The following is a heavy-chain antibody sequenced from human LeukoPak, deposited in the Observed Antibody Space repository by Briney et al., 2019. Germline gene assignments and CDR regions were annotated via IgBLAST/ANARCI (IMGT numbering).Heavy chain of an antibody. CDR2: IYYSGST. V-gene: IGHV4-30-4*01. CDR1: AGSISSGDYY. Sequence: SETLSLTCTVSAGSISSGDYYLSWIRQPPGKGLEWIVYIYYSGSTYYNPSLKSRVTISVDTSKNQFSLKLSSVTAADTAVYYCARAEARLYCSSTSCPNWFDPWGQGALVTVSS. D-gene: IGHD2-2*01. CDR3: ARAEARLYCSSTSCPNWFDP. J-gene: IGHJ5*02.